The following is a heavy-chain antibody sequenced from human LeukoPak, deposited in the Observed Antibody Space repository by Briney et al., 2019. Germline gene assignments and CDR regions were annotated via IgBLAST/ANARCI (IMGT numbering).Heavy chain of an antibody. CDR1: GGTFSSYA. CDR2: IIPIFGTA. J-gene: IGHJ4*02. CDR3: AREAPTYCGGDCYSGPFDY. D-gene: IGHD2-21*02. Sequence: GASVKVSCKASGGTFSSYAISWVRQAPGQGLEWMGGIIPIFGTANYAQKFQGRVTITTDESTSTAYMEPSSLRSEDTAVYYCAREAPTYCGGDCYSGPFDYRGQGTLVTVSS. V-gene: IGHV1-69*05.